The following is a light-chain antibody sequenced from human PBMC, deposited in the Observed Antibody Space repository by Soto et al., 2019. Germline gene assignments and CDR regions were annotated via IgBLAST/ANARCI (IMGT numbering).Light chain of an antibody. Sequence: QTVVTQEPSFSVSPGGTVPLTCGLSSGSVSTSYYPSWYQQTQGQAPRTLIYSTNTRSSGGPDRFSGSILGNKAALTITGAQADDESDYYCVLYMGSGIWVFGGGTKLTVL. CDR1: SGSVSTSYY. CDR2: STN. V-gene: IGLV8-61*01. CDR3: VLYMGSGIWV. J-gene: IGLJ3*02.